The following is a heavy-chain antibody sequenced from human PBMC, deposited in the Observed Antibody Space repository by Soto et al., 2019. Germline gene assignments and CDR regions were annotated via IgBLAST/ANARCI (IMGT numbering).Heavy chain of an antibody. D-gene: IGHD1-26*01. CDR2: LYYSGST. CDR3: ARVQWELLSYFDY. V-gene: IGHV4-39*01. J-gene: IGHJ4*02. Sequence: SETLSLSFTVSGGSISSSNYYWAWIRQSPGKGLEWVATLYYSGSTYSNPSLKSRVTISVDTSKNQFSLKLSSVTAADTAVYYCARVQWELLSYFDYWGLGTLVTVSS. CDR1: GGSISSSNYY.